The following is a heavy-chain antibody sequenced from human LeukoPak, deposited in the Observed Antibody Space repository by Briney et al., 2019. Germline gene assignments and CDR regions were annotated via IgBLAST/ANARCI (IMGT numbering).Heavy chain of an antibody. CDR3: ATDIAVAGMVYYYYGMDV. CDR1: GYTLTELS. CDR2: FDPEDGGT. V-gene: IGHV1-24*01. Sequence: ASVKVSCKVSGYTLTELSMHWVRQAPGKGLEWMGGFDPEDGGTIYAQKFQGRVTMTEDTSTDTAYMELSSLRSEDTAVYYCATDIAVAGMVYYYYGMDVWGQGTTVTVSS. D-gene: IGHD6-19*01. J-gene: IGHJ6*02.